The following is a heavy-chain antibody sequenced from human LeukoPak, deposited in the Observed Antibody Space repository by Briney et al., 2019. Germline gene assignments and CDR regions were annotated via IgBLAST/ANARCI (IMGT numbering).Heavy chain of an antibody. CDR1: GGPITSNSHY. CDR3: ARQPHYYDTSAYYPSHFDY. Sequence: SETLSLTCTVSGGPITSNSHYWGWIRQPPGKGLEWIGIISYSGDTHYNPSLKSRVTLSVDTSKSQFSLNLSSLTAADTAVFYCARQPHYYDTSAYYPSHFDYWGLGTLFTVAS. J-gene: IGHJ4*02. V-gene: IGHV4-39*01. D-gene: IGHD3-22*01. CDR2: ISYSGDT.